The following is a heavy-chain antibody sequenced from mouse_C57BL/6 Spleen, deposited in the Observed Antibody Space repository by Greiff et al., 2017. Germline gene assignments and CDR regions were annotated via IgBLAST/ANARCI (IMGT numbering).Heavy chain of an antibody. CDR2: ISYDGSN. V-gene: IGHV3-6*01. J-gene: IGHJ4*01. CDR3: AREYYGSREAMDY. D-gene: IGHD1-1*01. Sequence: EVQLQESGPGLVKPSQSLSLTCSVTGYSITSGYYWNWIRQFPGNKLEWMGYISYDGSNNYNPSLKNRISITRDTSKNQFFLKLNSVTTEDTATYYCAREYYGSREAMDYWGQGTSVTVSS. CDR1: GYSITSGYY.